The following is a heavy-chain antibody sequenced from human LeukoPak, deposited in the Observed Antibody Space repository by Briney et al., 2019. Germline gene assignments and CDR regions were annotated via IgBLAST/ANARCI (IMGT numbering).Heavy chain of an antibody. Sequence: AGGSLRLSCAASGLTFSIYSMNWVRQAPGKGLEWVSSISSTSSYIYYADSVKGRFTISRDNAKNSLYLQMNSLRAEDTAVYYCARDSTTYGMDVWGQGTTVTVSS. CDR2: ISSTSSYI. V-gene: IGHV3-21*01. D-gene: IGHD1-14*01. J-gene: IGHJ6*02. CDR1: GLTFSIYS. CDR3: ARDSTTYGMDV.